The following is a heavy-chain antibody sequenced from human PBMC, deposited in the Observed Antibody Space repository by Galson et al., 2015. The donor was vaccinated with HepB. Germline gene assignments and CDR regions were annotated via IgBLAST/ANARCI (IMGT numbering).Heavy chain of an antibody. J-gene: IGHJ6*02. CDR3: ARDPPIQRANGDYYYYFGMDV. CDR2: ISSSSSYI. V-gene: IGHV3-21*01. Sequence: SLRLSCAASGFTFSSYSMNWVRQAPGKGLEWVSSISSSSSYIYYADSVKGRFTISRDNAKNSLYLQMNSLRAEDTAVYYCARDPPIQRANGDYYYYFGMDVWGQGTTVTVSS. CDR1: GFTFSSYS. D-gene: IGHD3-10*01.